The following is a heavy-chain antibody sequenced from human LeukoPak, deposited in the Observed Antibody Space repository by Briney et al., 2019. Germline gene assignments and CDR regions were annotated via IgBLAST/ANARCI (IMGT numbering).Heavy chain of an antibody. D-gene: IGHD6-13*01. J-gene: IGHJ3*02. CDR2: ISGSGGYT. Sequence: GGSLRLSCAASGFIFSSYAMSWVRQAPGKGLEWVPVISGSGGYTYYADSVKGRFTFSRDNSKNTLYLQMNSLRAEDTAVYYCARIAAAAPASPGAFDIWGQGTMVTVSS. CDR1: GFIFSSYA. V-gene: IGHV3-23*01. CDR3: ARIAAAAPASPGAFDI.